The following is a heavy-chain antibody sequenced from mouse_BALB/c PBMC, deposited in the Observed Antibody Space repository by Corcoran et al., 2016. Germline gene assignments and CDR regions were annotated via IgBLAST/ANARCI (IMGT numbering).Heavy chain of an antibody. V-gene: IGHV9-3-1*01. Sequence: QIQLVQSGPELKKPGETVKISCKASGYTFTNYGMNWVKQAPGKGLKWMGWINTNTGEPTYADDFKGRFAFSLEASASTAYLQINNLKNEDTATYFCAREGIMTSAWFAYWGQGTLVTVSA. J-gene: IGHJ3*01. CDR1: GYTFTNYG. D-gene: IGHD2-3*01. CDR3: AREGIMTSAWFAY. CDR2: INTNTGEP.